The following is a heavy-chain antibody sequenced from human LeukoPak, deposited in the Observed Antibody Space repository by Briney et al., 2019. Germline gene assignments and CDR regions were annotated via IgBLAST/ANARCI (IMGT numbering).Heavy chain of an antibody. CDR2: IIPIFGTA. CDR3: AIRPTTVTTFYFDY. CDR1: GGTFISYA. J-gene: IGHJ4*02. V-gene: IGHV1-69*06. D-gene: IGHD4-17*01. Sequence: SVKVSCKASGGTFISYAISWVRQAPGQGLEWMGGIIPIFGTANYAQKFQGRVTITADKSTSTAYMELSSLRSEDTAVYYCAIRPTTVTTFYFDYWGQGTLVTVSS.